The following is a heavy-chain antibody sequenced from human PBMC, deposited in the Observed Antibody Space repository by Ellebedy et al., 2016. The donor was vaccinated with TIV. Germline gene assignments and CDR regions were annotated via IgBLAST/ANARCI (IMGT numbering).Heavy chain of an antibody. D-gene: IGHD3-10*01. CDR2: IDGDGVDT. CDR1: GFTFDNYA. Sequence: PGGSLRLSCEASGFTFDNYAMHWVRQAPGKGLEWVSLIDGDGVDTYYADSVEGRFTISRDNSKNSLYLQMNSLRIDDTALYYCAKDATYNSGFAPNWFDPWGQGTLVTVSS. V-gene: IGHV3-43*02. J-gene: IGHJ5*02. CDR3: AKDATYNSGFAPNWFDP.